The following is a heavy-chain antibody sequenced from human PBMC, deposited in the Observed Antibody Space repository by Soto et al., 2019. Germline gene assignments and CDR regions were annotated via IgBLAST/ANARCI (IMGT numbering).Heavy chain of an antibody. J-gene: IGHJ6*02. Sequence: ASVKVSCKASGYTFTSYYMHWVRQAPGQGLEWMGIINPSGGSTSYAQKFQGRVTMTRDTSTSTVYMELSSLRSEDTAVYYCASHSSSWYSAQGYYYYGMDVWGQGTPVTVSS. V-gene: IGHV1-46*01. CDR1: GYTFTSYY. CDR3: ASHSSSWYSAQGYYYYGMDV. CDR2: INPSGGST. D-gene: IGHD6-13*01.